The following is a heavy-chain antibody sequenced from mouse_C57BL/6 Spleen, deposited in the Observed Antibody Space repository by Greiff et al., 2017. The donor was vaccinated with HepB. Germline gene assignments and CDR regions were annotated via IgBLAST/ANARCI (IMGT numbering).Heavy chain of an antibody. CDR3: ARGDYDYHFYAMDY. V-gene: IGHV1-59*01. CDR1: GYTFTSYW. CDR2: IDPSDSYT. Sequence: QVQLQQPGAELVRPGTSVKLSCKASGYTFTSYWMHWVKQRPGQGLEWIGVIDPSDSYTNYNQKFKGKATLTVDTSSSTAYMQLSSLTSEDSAVYYCARGDYDYHFYAMDYWGQGTSVTVSS. D-gene: IGHD2-4*01. J-gene: IGHJ4*01.